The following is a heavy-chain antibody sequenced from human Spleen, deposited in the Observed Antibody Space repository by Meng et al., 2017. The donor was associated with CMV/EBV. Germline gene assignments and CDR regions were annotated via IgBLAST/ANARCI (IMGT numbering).Heavy chain of an antibody. CDR3: ARRVENWFDP. J-gene: IGHJ5*02. CDR2: ISSSSDYI. CDR1: GFTLSSYS. Sequence: GESLKISCAACGFTLSSYSMRWVRQVPGKGLEWVSSISSSSDYIYYADSVKGRFTISRDNAKNSLYLQMNSLRAEDTALYYCARRVENWFDPWGQGTLVTVSS. D-gene: IGHD1-1*01. V-gene: IGHV3-21*04.